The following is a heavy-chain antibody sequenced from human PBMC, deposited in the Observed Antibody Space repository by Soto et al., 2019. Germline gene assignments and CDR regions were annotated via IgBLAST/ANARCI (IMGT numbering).Heavy chain of an antibody. Sequence: PSETLSLTCTVSGGSISSYYWSWIRQPPGRGLEWIGYIYYSGSTNYNPSLNSRVTISVDTSKNQFSLKLSSVTAADTAVYYCARDCGSGCSWGQGTLVTVSS. J-gene: IGHJ5*02. CDR1: GGSISSYY. D-gene: IGHD6-19*01. CDR3: ARDCGSGCS. V-gene: IGHV4-59*01. CDR2: IYYSGST.